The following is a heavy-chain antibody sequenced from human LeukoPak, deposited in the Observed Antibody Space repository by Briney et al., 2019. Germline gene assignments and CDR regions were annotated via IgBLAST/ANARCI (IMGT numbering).Heavy chain of an antibody. CDR1: GFTFSSYA. V-gene: IGHV3-23*01. CDR3: AKGGGVLWFGELFREQYYFDY. CDR2: ISGSGGST. J-gene: IGHJ4*02. Sequence: GGSLRLSCAASGFTFSSYAMSWVRQAPGKGLEWVSAISGSGGSTYYADSVKGRFTISRDNSKNTLYLQMNSLRAEDTAVYYCAKGGGVLWFGELFREQYYFDYWGQGTLVTVSS. D-gene: IGHD3-10*01.